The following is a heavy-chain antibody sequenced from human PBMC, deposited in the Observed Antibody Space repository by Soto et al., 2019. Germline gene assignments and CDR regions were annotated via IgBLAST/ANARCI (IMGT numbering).Heavy chain of an antibody. J-gene: IGHJ4*02. CDR3: ARGIGSYAYGEGY. Sequence: SETLSLTCSVSGGSINSYWWSWIRQPAGKGLEWIGRVYSSGTTDYNPSLNSRATLSVETSKNQFSLKLSSVTAADTAVYYCARGIGSYAYGEGYWGQGIQVPVSS. CDR2: VYSSGTT. CDR1: GGSINSYW. D-gene: IGHD3-22*01. V-gene: IGHV4-4*07.